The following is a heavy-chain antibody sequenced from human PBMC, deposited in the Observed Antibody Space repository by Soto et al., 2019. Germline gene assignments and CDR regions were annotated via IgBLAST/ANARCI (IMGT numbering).Heavy chain of an antibody. CDR1: GFTFSSYW. CDR2: INSDGSNT. V-gene: IGHV3-74*01. CDR3: ARHVAVATISWGTYGMDV. D-gene: IGHD5-12*01. Sequence: EVQLVESGGGLVQPGGSLRLSCAASGFTFSSYWMHWVRQAPGEGLVWVSRINSDGSNTTYADYVKGRFTTSRDNAKNTLFLQMNSLRGEDTAVYYCARHVAVATISWGTYGMDVWGQGTTVTVSS. J-gene: IGHJ6*02.